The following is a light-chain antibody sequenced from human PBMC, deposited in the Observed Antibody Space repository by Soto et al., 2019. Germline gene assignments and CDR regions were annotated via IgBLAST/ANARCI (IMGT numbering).Light chain of an antibody. CDR2: EVT. CDR1: SSDVGGYTY. CDR3: TSYTSSATLL. V-gene: IGLV2-14*01. J-gene: IGLJ2*01. Sequence: QSALTQPPSASGSPGQSVAISCTGSSSDVGGYTYVSWYQQHPGKVPKLIIYEVTNRPSGVSHRFSGSKSGKTASLTISGLQAEDEADYYCTSYTSSATLLFGGGTQLTVL.